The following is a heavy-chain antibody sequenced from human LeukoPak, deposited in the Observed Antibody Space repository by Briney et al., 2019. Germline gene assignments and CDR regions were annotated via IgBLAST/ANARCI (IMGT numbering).Heavy chain of an antibody. CDR1: GGTFSSYA. V-gene: IGHV1-69*04. Sequence: SVKVSCKASGGTFSSYAISWVRQAPGQGLEWMGRIIPILGIANYAQKFQGRVTITADKSTSTAYMELSSLRSEDTAVYYCARSHAHYYGSGSEYWGQGTLVTVSS. J-gene: IGHJ4*02. CDR3: ARSHAHYYGSGSEY. D-gene: IGHD3-10*01. CDR2: IIPILGIA.